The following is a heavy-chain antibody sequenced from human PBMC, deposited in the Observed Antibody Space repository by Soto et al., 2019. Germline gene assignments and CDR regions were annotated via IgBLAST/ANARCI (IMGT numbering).Heavy chain of an antibody. D-gene: IGHD3-22*01. Sequence: PGGSLRLSCAASGFTFSSYAMSWVRQAPGKGLEWVSAISGSGGSTYYADSVKGRFTISRDNSKNTLYLQMNSLRAEDTAVYYCAKDRYYYDSSGYYPLNYFDYWGQGTLVTVSS. CDR1: GFTFSSYA. V-gene: IGHV3-23*01. J-gene: IGHJ4*02. CDR3: AKDRYYYDSSGYYPLNYFDY. CDR2: ISGSGGST.